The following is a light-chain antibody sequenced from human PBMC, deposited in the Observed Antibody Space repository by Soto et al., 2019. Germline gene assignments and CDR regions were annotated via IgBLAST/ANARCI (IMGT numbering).Light chain of an antibody. CDR1: SSDIGGYNY. J-gene: IGLJ1*01. V-gene: IGLV2-14*03. CDR2: DVA. Sequence: QSALTQPASVSGSPGQSITISCTGTSSDIGGYNYVAWYQQHLGKAPKLIIYDVAVRPLGVSNRFSGSKSGNTASLAISGLQAEDEAHYYCSSYTGDSALYVFGTGTKLTVL. CDR3: SSYTGDSALYV.